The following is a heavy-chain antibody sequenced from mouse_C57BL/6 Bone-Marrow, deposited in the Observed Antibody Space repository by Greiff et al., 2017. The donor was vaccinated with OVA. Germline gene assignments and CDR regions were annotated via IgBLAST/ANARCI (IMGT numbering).Heavy chain of an antibody. V-gene: IGHV1-15*01. CDR1: GYTFTDYE. Sequence: QVQLQQSGAELVRPGASVTLSCKASGYTFTDYEMHWVKQTPVHGLEWIGAIDPETGGTAYNQKFKGKAILTADKSSSTAYMELRSLTSEDSAVYYCTRCYPRSTGFAYWGQGTLVTVSA. CDR2: IDPETGGT. J-gene: IGHJ3*01. D-gene: IGHD1-1*01. CDR3: TRCYPRSTGFAY.